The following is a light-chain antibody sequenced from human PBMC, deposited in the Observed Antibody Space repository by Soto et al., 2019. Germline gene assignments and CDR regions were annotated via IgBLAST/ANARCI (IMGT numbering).Light chain of an antibody. Sequence: DIQMTQSPSSLSASVGDRVTITCRASQSISTYLNWFQQKPGKAPRLLIYDASSLQSAVPSRFSGSGSGTDFTLTISSLQPEDFATYYCQETYSTPTRTFGQGTKVDTK. CDR3: QETYSTPTRT. CDR2: DAS. J-gene: IGKJ1*01. CDR1: QSISTY. V-gene: IGKV1-39*01.